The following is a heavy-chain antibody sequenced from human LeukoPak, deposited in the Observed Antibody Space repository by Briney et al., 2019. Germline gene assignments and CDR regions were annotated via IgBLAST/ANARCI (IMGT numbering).Heavy chain of an antibody. V-gene: IGHV3-21*01. CDR1: GFTFSSYS. Sequence: GRTLRLSCAASGFTFSSYSMNRVRQAPGKGLEWVSSISSSSSYISYEDSVKGGFTISRDNAKNSLYLQMNSLRAEDTAVYYCASIVLELYWGQGTLVTV. J-gene: IGHJ4*02. CDR3: ASIVLELY. CDR2: ISSSSSYI. D-gene: IGHD2-8*02.